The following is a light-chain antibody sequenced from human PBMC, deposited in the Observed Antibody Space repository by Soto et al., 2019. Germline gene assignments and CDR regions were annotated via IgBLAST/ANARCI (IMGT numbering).Light chain of an antibody. CDR3: CSYAGSNTWV. V-gene: IGLV2-11*01. Sequence: QSVLTQPRSVSGSPGQSVIISCTGTNSDVGAYDYVSWYQQHPGKAPKLIIYDVTKRPSGVPDRFSASKSGNTASLTISGLQAEDEADYYFCSYAGSNTWVFGGGTQLTVL. CDR1: NSDVGAYDY. CDR2: DVT. J-gene: IGLJ3*02.